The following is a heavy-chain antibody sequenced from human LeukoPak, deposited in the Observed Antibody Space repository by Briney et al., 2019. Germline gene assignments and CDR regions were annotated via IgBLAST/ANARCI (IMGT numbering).Heavy chain of an antibody. CDR1: GFIYSDYY. Sequence: PGGSLRLSCAACGFIYSDYYMDGVRQAPGKGLEWVGRNRNKAKSYTTDYAASVKGRFTISRDDSKNSVYLQMNSLKTEDTAVYYCLVTPAQGSSFEYWGQGTLVTVSS. D-gene: IGHD3-10*01. CDR3: LVTPAQGSSFEY. V-gene: IGHV3-72*01. J-gene: IGHJ4*02. CDR2: NRNKAKSYTT.